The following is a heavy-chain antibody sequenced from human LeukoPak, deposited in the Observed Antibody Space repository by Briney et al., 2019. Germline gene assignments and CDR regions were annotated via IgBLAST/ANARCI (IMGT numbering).Heavy chain of an antibody. V-gene: IGHV3-21*03. CDR3: ARDHRSAFDI. CDR1: GFIFSNYS. Sequence: GGSLRLSCAASGFIFSNYSMNWVRQAPGKGREWVSTISSSSSYIYYADSVKGRFNLTRDKAKNSLYLQMNSLRAEDTAVYYCARDHRSAFDIWGQGTMVTVSS. J-gene: IGHJ3*02. CDR2: ISSSSSYI.